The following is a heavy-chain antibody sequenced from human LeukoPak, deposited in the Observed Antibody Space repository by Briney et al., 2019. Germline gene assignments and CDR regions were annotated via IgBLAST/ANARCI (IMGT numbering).Heavy chain of an antibody. Sequence: ASVKVSCKASGYTFTGYYMHWVRQAPGQGLEWMGWINPNSGGTNYAQKFQGRVTMTRDTSISTAYMELSRLRSDDTAVYYCARGNGYSYGTYYFDFWGQGTLVTVSS. CDR2: INPNSGGT. V-gene: IGHV1-2*02. J-gene: IGHJ4*02. D-gene: IGHD5-18*01. CDR3: ARGNGYSYGTYYFDF. CDR1: GYTFTGYY.